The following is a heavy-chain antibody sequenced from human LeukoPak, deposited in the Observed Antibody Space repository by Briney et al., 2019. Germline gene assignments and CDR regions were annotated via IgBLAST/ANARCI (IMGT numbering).Heavy chain of an antibody. Sequence: ASVKVSCKASGYTFTGYYMHRVRQAPGQGLEWMGWINPNSGGTNYAQKFQGRVTMTRDTSISTAYMELSRLRSDDTAVYYCARDLAEYCSSTSCYLSAFDIWGQGTMVTVSS. D-gene: IGHD2-2*01. J-gene: IGHJ3*02. V-gene: IGHV1-2*02. CDR1: GYTFTGYY. CDR2: INPNSGGT. CDR3: ARDLAEYCSSTSCYLSAFDI.